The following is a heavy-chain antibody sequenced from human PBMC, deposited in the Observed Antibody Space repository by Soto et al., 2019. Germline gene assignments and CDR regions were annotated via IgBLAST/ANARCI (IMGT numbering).Heavy chain of an antibody. D-gene: IGHD4-17*01. CDR3: AKGDSTVTTLDFDY. CDR1: GFTFSSYG. J-gene: IGHJ4*02. V-gene: IGHV3-30*18. Sequence: PGGSLRLSCAASGFTFSSYGRHWVRQAPGKGLEWVAVISYDGSNKYYADSVKGRFTISRDNSKNTLYLQMNSLRAEDTAVYYCAKGDSTVTTLDFDYWGQGTLVTVSS. CDR2: ISYDGSNK.